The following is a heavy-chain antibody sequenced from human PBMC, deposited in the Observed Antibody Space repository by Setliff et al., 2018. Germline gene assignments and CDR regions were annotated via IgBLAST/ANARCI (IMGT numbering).Heavy chain of an antibody. CDR1: GGSISSSSHY. CDR3: ARDMGQPYYFES. V-gene: IGHV4-39*07. D-gene: IGHD1-1*01. J-gene: IGHJ4*02. Sequence: PSETLSLTCTASGGSISSSSHYWGWIRQPPGKGLEWIGSNYYTGSTYYNPSLKSRVTMSVDTSKRQFSLKLGSATAADTAVYYCARDMGQPYYFESWGLGTLVTVSS. CDR2: NYYTGST.